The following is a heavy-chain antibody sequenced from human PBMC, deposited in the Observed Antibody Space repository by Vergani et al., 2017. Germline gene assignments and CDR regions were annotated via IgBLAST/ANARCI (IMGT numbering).Heavy chain of an antibody. J-gene: IGHJ4*02. Sequence: EVQLVESGGVVVQPGGSLRLSCAASGFTFDDYTMHWVRQAPGKGLEWVSLISWDGGSTYYADSVKGRFTIYRDNSKNSLYLQMNSLRTEDTALYYCAKIGGIEDYFDYWGQGTLVTVSS. D-gene: IGHD3-16*01. V-gene: IGHV3-43*01. CDR3: AKIGGIEDYFDY. CDR1: GFTFDDYT. CDR2: ISWDGGST.